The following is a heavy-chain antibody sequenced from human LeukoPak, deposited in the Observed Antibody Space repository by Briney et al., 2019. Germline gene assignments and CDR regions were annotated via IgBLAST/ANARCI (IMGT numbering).Heavy chain of an antibody. Sequence: PSETLSLTCTVSGVPISSGGYSWTWIRQPPGKGLEWIGYVSYSGNTYYNPSVKSRVAISSDASKNQFSLTLTSVTAADTAVYYCARDFLQTSSPDAFDIWGQETMVSVSS. CDR2: VSYSGNT. D-gene: IGHD2/OR15-2a*01. V-gene: IGHV4-31*03. CDR1: GVPISSGGYS. J-gene: IGHJ3*02. CDR3: ARDFLQTSSPDAFDI.